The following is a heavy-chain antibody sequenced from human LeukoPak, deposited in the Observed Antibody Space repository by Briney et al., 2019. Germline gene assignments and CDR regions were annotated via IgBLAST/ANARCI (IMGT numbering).Heavy chain of an antibody. V-gene: IGHV1-69*01. J-gene: IGHJ4*02. D-gene: IGHD5-12*01. CDR2: IIPIFGTA. CDR3: ARVGDSGYDVDYFDY. Sequence: SVKVFCKASGGTFSSYAISWVRQAPGQGLEWMGGIIPIFGTANYAQKFQGRVTITADESTSTAYMELSSLRSEDTAVYYCARVGDSGYDVDYFDYWGQGTLVTVSS. CDR1: GGTFSSYA.